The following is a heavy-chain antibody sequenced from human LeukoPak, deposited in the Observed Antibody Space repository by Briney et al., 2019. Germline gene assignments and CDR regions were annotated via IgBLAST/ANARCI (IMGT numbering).Heavy chain of an antibody. V-gene: IGHV3-23*01. D-gene: IGHD2-2*01. Sequence: GGSLRLSCAASGFTFSTYAMTGFRRAQGKGWGWSSAISGSGGSTYYADSVKGRFTIPRDNSKNTLYLQMNSLRAEDTAVYYCAKADVVVPAATDYWGQGTLVTVSS. CDR1: GFTFSTYA. J-gene: IGHJ4*02. CDR2: ISGSGGST. CDR3: AKADVVVPAATDY.